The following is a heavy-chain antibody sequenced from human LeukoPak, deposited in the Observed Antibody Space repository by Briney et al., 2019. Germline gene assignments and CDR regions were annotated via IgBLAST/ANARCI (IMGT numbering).Heavy chain of an antibody. V-gene: IGHV3-72*01. CDR1: GFTFSNHF. J-gene: IGHJ4*02. CDR2: IKNKANSYIT. CDR3: ASIRGTLGY. Sequence: GGSLRLSCAASGFTFSNHFMDWVRQAPGKGLEWVGRIKNKANSYITQYAASMEGRFTISRDDSKNSLYLQMSSLKTEDTAMYYCASIRGTLGYWGQGTVVTVSS. D-gene: IGHD1-26*01.